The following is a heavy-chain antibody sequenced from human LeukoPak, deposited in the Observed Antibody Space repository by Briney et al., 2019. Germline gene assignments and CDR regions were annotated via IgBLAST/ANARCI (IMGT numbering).Heavy chain of an antibody. J-gene: IGHJ3*02. CDR1: GYTFTSYY. V-gene: IGHV1-46*01. Sequence: ASVKVSCKASGYTFTSYYMHWVRQAPGQGLEWMGIINPSGGSTGYAQKFQGRVTMTRDTSTSTVYMELNSLRSEDTAVYYCARALSTFGGVIVINAFDIWGQGTMVTVSS. CDR2: INPSGGST. CDR3: ARALSTFGGVIVINAFDI. D-gene: IGHD3-16*02.